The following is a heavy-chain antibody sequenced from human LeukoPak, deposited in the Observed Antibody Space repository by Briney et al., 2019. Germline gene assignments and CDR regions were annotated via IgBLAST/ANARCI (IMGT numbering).Heavy chain of an antibody. Sequence: SETLCLTCTVSGGSISSYYWSWIRQPPGKGLEWIWDIYTSGSTNYNAAQKSRATISVDTSKNQSSLKLSSVTAADTAVYYYARHSPPTYDFWSGYYPGASAEGFDYWGQGPLVTVSS. J-gene: IGHJ4*02. CDR2: IYTSGST. V-gene: IGHV4-4*09. CDR3: ARHSPPTYDFWSGYYPGASAEGFDY. D-gene: IGHD3-3*01. CDR1: GGSISSYY.